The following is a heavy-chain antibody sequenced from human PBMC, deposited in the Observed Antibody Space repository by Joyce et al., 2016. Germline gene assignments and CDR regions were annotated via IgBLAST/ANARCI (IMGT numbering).Heavy chain of an antibody. CDR1: GGSISGYY. D-gene: IGHD3-10*01. J-gene: IGHJ4*02. CDR3: ARLGAHYGSGSYSIPFDY. V-gene: IGHV4-59*08. CDR2: IYYSGST. Sequence: QVQLQESGPGLVKPSETLSLTCTVSGGSISGYYWSWIRQPPGKGLEWLGYIYYSGSTNYNPSLKSRVTISVDTSKNQLSLKLSSVTAADAAVYYCARLGAHYGSGSYSIPFDYWGRGTLVIVSS.